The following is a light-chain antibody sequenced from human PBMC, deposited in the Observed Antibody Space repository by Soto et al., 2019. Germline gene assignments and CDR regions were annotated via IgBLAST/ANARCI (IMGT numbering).Light chain of an antibody. CDR2: GAS. J-gene: IGKJ1*01. V-gene: IGKV3-20*01. Sequence: IGMTQSPATLSVTPGERATLYCRASQSVSSSYLAWYQQKPGQAPRLLIYGASSRATGIPDRFSGSGSGTDFTLTISRLEPEDFAVYYCQQYGSSQAFGQGTKVDIK. CDR1: QSVSSSY. CDR3: QQYGSSQA.